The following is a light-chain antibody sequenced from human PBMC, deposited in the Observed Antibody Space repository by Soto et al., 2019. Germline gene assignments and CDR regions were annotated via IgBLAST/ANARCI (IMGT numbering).Light chain of an antibody. CDR2: DAS. J-gene: IGKJ2*01. CDR3: QHYVKSRRT. Sequence: EIVLTQSPGTLSLSPGERATLSCRASQSVTNNYLAWYQQKPGQAPRLLIYDASDRATGIPDRFSGSGSGTDCTLTISRLEPEDSAVYYCQHYVKSRRTFGRGTKLEIK. CDR1: QSVTNNY. V-gene: IGKV3-20*01.